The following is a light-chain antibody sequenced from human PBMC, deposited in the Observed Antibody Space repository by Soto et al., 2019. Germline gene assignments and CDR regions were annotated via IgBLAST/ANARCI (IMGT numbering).Light chain of an antibody. CDR1: SSNIGAGFD. V-gene: IGLV1-40*01. CDR3: AAWDDSLSGPV. J-gene: IGLJ3*02. Sequence: QSVLTQPPSVSGAPGQTVTISCTGSSSNIGAGFDVHWYQQYPGTVPKLLIYGDNNRPSGVPDRFSGSKSGSSASLAITGLRTEDEADYYCAAWDDSLSGPVFGGGTKLTVL. CDR2: GDN.